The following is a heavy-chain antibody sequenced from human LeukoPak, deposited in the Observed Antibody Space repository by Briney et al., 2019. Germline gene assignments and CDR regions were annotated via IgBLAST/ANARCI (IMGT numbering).Heavy chain of an antibody. CDR1: GGSFSGYY. CDR3: ARGVDTAMVTGDYYYHGMDV. J-gene: IGHJ6*02. D-gene: IGHD5-18*01. Sequence: KPSETLSLTCAVYGGSFSGYYWSWIRQPPGKGLEWIGEINHSGSTNYNPSLKSRVTISVDTSKNQLSLKLSSVTAADTAVYYCARGVDTAMVTGDYYYHGMDVWGQGTTVTVSS. CDR2: INHSGST. V-gene: IGHV4-34*01.